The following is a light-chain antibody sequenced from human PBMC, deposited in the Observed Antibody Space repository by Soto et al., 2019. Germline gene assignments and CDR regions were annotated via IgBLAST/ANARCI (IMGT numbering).Light chain of an antibody. CDR1: QDIKNY. CDR2: DAS. Sequence: DIPMTQSPSSLSASVGDRVTITCRASQDIKNYLNWYQQTPGKAPKLLIYDASSLETGVPSRFSGSGSGTDFTFAISSLQPEDIGTYYCQQADDLPFTFGPGTKVDI. J-gene: IGKJ3*01. V-gene: IGKV1-33*01. CDR3: QQADDLPFT.